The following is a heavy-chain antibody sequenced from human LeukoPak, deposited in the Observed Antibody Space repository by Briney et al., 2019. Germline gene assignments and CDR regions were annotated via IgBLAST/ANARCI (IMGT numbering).Heavy chain of an antibody. D-gene: IGHD3-22*01. CDR2: MYYTGNT. J-gene: IGHJ4*02. Sequence: SETLSLTCIVSGGSISDDYWNWVRQPPGKGLEWIGYMYYTGNTNYNPSLKSRVTISVDTSKNQFSLKLRSVTAADTAVYYCARMRRGWLQMDSWGQGTLVTVSS. CDR3: ARMRRGWLQMDS. CDR1: GGSISDDY. V-gene: IGHV4-59*01.